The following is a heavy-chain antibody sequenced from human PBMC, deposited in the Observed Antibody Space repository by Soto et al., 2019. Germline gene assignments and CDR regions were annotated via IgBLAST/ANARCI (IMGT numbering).Heavy chain of an antibody. V-gene: IGHV1-18*01. CDR3: ARNWGAGELGYIDTIHMDV. CDR2: ISAYNGKT. D-gene: IGHD3-16*01. J-gene: IGHJ6*03. CDR1: GYTFTSYS. Sequence: QVQLVQSGAEVKKPGASVKVSCKASGYTFTSYSINWVRQATGQGLEWMGWISAYNGKTKYAQKLQGRVTMTTATSTSKASMEMRSLRSDDTAVYYCARNWGAGELGYIDTIHMDVWGKGTTVTVSS.